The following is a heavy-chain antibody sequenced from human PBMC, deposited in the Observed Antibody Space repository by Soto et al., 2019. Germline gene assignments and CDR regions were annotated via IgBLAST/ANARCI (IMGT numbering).Heavy chain of an antibody. Sequence: SETLSLTCTVSGGPFPSGGYYWSWIRQEPGKGLEWIGYIYHSGSTYYNPSLKSRVTISVDRSKNQFSLKLSSVTAADTAVYYCARERGPAAAGRGSNWFDPWGQGTLVTVSS. CDR1: GGPFPSGGYY. CDR3: ARERGPAAAGRGSNWFDP. D-gene: IGHD6-13*01. CDR2: IYHSGST. V-gene: IGHV4-30-2*01. J-gene: IGHJ5*02.